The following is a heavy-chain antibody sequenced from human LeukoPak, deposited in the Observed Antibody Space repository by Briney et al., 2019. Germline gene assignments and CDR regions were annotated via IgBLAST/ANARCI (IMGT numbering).Heavy chain of an antibody. Sequence: ASVKVSCKVSGYTLAQLSMHWVRQAPGKGLEWVGEFDPEDGETIYAQKFRGRVTMTGDTSTDTAYLELSSLTTEDTAVYYFSASPFTVTTNFDYWGQGTLVSVSS. CDR1: GYTLAQLS. D-gene: IGHD4-17*01. V-gene: IGHV1-24*01. CDR3: SASPFTVTTNFDY. J-gene: IGHJ4*02. CDR2: FDPEDGET.